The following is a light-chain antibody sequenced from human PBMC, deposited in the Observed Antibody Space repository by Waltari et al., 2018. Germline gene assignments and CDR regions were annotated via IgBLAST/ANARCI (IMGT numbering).Light chain of an antibody. Sequence: YRRPPGTAPELLLYMKKPRPSGVPDPFSGSAAGPSASRASSGLQSEDEADYYCAAWDDSLNGRVFGGGTKLTVL. J-gene: IGLJ3*02. V-gene: IGLV1-44*01. CDR2: MKK. CDR3: AAWDDSLNGRV.